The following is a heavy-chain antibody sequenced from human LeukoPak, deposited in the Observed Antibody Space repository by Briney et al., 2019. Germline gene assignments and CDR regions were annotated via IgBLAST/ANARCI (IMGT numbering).Heavy chain of an antibody. CDR2: ISYDGSNK. D-gene: IGHD6-19*01. Sequence: GGSLRLSCAASGFTFSSYAMHWVRQAPGKGLEWVAVISYDGSNKYYADSVKGRFTISRDNSKNTLYLQMNSLRAEDTAVYYCARAEVISSGWNYYYYGMDVWGQGTTVTVSS. CDR3: ARAEVISSGWNYYYYGMDV. V-gene: IGHV3-30-3*01. J-gene: IGHJ6*02. CDR1: GFTFSSYA.